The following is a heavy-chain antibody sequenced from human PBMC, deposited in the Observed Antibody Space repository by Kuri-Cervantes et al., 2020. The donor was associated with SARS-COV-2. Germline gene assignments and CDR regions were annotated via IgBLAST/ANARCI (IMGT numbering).Heavy chain of an antibody. CDR2: ISWDGATT. CDR3: VKGQTGTTLSLDS. J-gene: IGHJ4*02. Sequence: GGSLRLSCAASGFQFDDYTMHWVRQPPGKGLEWVSLISWDGATTYYADSVKGRFTISRDNSRNSLYLQMNVLRSEDTALYYCVKGQTGTTLSLDSWGQGTLVTVSS. CDR1: GFQFDDYT. D-gene: IGHD1-1*01. V-gene: IGHV3-43*01.